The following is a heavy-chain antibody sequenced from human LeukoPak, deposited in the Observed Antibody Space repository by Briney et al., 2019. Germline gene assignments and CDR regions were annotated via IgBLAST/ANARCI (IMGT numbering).Heavy chain of an antibody. J-gene: IGHJ3*02. V-gene: IGHV3-7*01. CDR2: IKQDGSEK. D-gene: IGHD3-16*02. Sequence: GGSLRLSCAASGFTFSSYWMSWVLQAPGKGLEWVANIKQDGSEKYYVDSVKGRFTISRDNAKNSLYLQMNSLRAEDTAVYYCARDNPDYDYIWGSYRGGDAFDIWGQGTMVSVSS. CDR3: ARDNPDYDYIWGSYRGGDAFDI. CDR1: GFTFSSYW.